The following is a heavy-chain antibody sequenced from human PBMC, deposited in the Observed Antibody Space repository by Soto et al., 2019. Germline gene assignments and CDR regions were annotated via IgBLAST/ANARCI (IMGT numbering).Heavy chain of an antibody. V-gene: IGHV3-11*01. CDR1: GFTFSDYY. CDR2: ISNRGSTI. D-gene: IGHD3-3*01. Sequence: QVQLVESGGGLVKPGGSLRLSCAASGFTFSDYYMSWIRQAPGKGLECVSYISNRGSTIYYADSVKGRFTISRDNAKNSLYLQMNSLRAEDAAVYYCARLGGLLWSGYYHIDYWGQGTLVTVSS. CDR3: ARLGGLLWSGYYHIDY. J-gene: IGHJ4*02.